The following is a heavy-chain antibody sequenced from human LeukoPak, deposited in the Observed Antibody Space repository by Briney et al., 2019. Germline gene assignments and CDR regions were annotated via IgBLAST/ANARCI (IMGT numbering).Heavy chain of an antibody. CDR3: ARRLALGPLRRWSTSEGWFDP. Sequence: SETLSLTCTVSGGSISSSSYYWGWIRQPPGKGLEWIASIYYSGSTYYNPSLKSRVTISVDTSKNQFSLRLSSVTAADTAVYYCARRLALGPLRRWSTSEGWFDPWGQGTLVTVSS. J-gene: IGHJ5*02. V-gene: IGHV4-39*01. CDR1: GGSISSSSYY. CDR2: IYYSGST. D-gene: IGHD2-2*01.